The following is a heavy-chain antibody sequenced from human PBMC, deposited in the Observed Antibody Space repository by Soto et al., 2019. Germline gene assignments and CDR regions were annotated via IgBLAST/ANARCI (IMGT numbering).Heavy chain of an antibody. CDR3: AREGSYDTMDY. Sequence: PGGSLNLSCPASGFTFGDYAMNWVRLAPGKGLEWVSYISSSGSTVYHADSVEGRLTISRDNAKNSLFLQMNSLRAEDTALYYCAREGSYDTMDYWGLGTLVTVSS. V-gene: IGHV3-48*03. J-gene: IGHJ4*02. CDR2: ISSSGSTV. D-gene: IGHD3-22*01. CDR1: GFTFGDYA.